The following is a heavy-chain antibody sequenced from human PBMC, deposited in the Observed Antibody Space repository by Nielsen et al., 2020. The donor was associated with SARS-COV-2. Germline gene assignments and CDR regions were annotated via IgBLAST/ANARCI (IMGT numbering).Heavy chain of an antibody. J-gene: IGHJ5*01. CDR3: ARETEDYRSSWFDF. Sequence: GESLKISCAASGFTVSRNYMSWVRQAPGKGLAWVSVIHEDGSSYYADSVEGRFTISRDNSKNTLYLQMNSLRAADTAVYYCARETEDYRSSWFDFWGQGTLVTVSS. V-gene: IGHV3-53*05. D-gene: IGHD6-13*01. CDR1: GFTVSRNY. CDR2: IHEDGSS.